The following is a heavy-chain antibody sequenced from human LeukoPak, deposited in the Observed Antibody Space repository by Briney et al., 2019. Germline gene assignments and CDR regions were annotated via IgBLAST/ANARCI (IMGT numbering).Heavy chain of an antibody. CDR3: ARGVFDEYFDY. CDR1: GYSISSGYY. J-gene: IGHJ4*02. Sequence: PSETLSLTCTVSGYSISSGYYWGWIRQPPGKGLEWIGSIYHSGSTYYNPSLKSRVTISVDTSKNKFSLKLSSVTAADTAVYYCARGVFDEYFDYWGQGTLVTVSS. CDR2: IYHSGST. D-gene: IGHD3-10*01. V-gene: IGHV4-38-2*02.